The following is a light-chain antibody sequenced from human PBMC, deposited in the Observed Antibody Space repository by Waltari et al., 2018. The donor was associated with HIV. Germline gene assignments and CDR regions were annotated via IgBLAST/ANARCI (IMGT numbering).Light chain of an antibody. J-gene: IGLJ2*01. V-gene: IGLV1-40*01. CDR1: SSNIGAGYD. CDR3: QSYDSSLSGSVV. CDR2: GNK. Sequence: QSVLPQPPSVSGAPRQRVTLSCTRSSSNIGAGYDVHSYQQLPGTAPKLLIYGNKYRPSGVPDRFSGSKSGTSASLAITGLQAEDEADYYCQSYDSSLSGSVVFGGGTKVTVL.